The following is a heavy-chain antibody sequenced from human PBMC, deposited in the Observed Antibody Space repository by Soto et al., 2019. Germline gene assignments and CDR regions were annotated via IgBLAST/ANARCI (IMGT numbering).Heavy chain of an antibody. CDR3: ARFGASGSYFRLGY. J-gene: IGHJ4*02. CDR1: GFPFINFA. Sequence: GGSLRLSCAASGFPFINFAMSWVRQSPGKGLEWVSAISGTGSRTWYADSVRGRFTVSRDNSKNTLYLQMNSLRAEDTAVYYLARFGASGSYFRLGYWGTGSRVTVSS. V-gene: IGHV3-23*01. CDR2: ISGTGSRT. D-gene: IGHD3-10*01.